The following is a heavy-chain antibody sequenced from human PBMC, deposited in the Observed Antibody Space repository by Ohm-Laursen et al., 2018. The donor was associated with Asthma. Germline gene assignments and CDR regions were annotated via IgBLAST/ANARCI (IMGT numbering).Heavy chain of an antibody. CDR1: GFTVSSNY. CDR2: IYSGGST. D-gene: IGHD5-12*01. V-gene: IGHV3-53*01. J-gene: IGHJ6*02. CDR3: ARDHSGYDTYYYYGMDV. Sequence: SLRLSCAASGFTVSSNYMSWVRQAPGKGLERVSVIYSGGSTYYADSVKGRFTISRDNSKNTLYLQMNSLRAEDTAVYYCARDHSGYDTYYYYGMDVWGQGTTVTVSS.